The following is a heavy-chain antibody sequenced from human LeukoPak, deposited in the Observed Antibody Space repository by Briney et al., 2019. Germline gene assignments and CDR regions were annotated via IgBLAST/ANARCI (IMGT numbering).Heavy chain of an antibody. J-gene: IGHJ4*02. CDR1: GFTFSSYW. Sequence: ESLRLSCAASGFTFSSYWMSWVRQAPGKGLEWVANIKQDGSEKYYVDSVKGRFTISRDNAKNSLYPQMNSLRAEDTAVYYCASGSSMGFGELAFDYWGQGTLVTVSS. V-gene: IGHV3-7*01. CDR2: IKQDGSEK. CDR3: ASGSSMGFGELAFDY. D-gene: IGHD3-10*01.